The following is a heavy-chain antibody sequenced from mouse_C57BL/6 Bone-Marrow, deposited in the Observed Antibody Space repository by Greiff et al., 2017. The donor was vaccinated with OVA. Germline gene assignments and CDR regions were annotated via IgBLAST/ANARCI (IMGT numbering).Heavy chain of an antibody. V-gene: IGHV1-4*01. Sequence: VKLVESGAELARPGASVKMSCKASGYTFTSYTMHWVKQRPGQGLEWIGYINPSSGYTKSNQKFKDKATLTADKSSSTAYMQLSSLTSEDSAVYYCARSGSSVYWYFDVWGTGTTVTVSS. CDR3: ARSGSSVYWYFDV. CDR2: INPSSGYT. CDR1: GYTFTSYT. D-gene: IGHD1-1*01. J-gene: IGHJ1*03.